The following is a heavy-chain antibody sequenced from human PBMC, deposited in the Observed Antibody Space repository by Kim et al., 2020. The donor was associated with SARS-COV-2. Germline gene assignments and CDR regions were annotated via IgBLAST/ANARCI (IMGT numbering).Heavy chain of an antibody. D-gene: IGHD3-10*01. CDR3: AREGLGEMSRTLDS. Sequence: GGSLRLSCVVSGFTLSRHTINWVRQAPGKGLEWLSSISSSATYIYYADSMKGRFTLSRDTAKNSVYLQMNSLRAEDTALYFCAREGLGEMSRTLDSWGQGTLVTVSS. J-gene: IGHJ4*02. V-gene: IGHV3-21*01. CDR2: ISSSATYI. CDR1: GFTLSRHT.